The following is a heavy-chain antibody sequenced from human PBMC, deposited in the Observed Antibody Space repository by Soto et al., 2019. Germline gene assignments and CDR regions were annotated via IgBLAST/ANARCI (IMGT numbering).Heavy chain of an antibody. CDR3: ARDGGDDYYYGMDV. V-gene: IGHV4-59*01. D-gene: IGHD2-21*02. J-gene: IGHJ6*02. Sequence: SETLSLTCTVSCGSISNYYWSWIRQPPGKGLEWIGYIYYSGSTNSNPSLKGRVTISVATSKNQFSLRLSSVTAADTAVYYCARDGGDDYYYGMDVWGQGTPVTVSS. CDR1: CGSISNYY. CDR2: IYYSGST.